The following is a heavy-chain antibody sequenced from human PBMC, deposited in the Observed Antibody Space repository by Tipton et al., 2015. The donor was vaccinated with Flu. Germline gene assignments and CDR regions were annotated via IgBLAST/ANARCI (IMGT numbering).Heavy chain of an antibody. CDR1: GYSISSGYY. Sequence: TLSLTCSVSGYSISSGYYWGWIRQAPEKGLEWIGSIYYSGITYYSSSLKSRVTISPDTSKNQISLRLSSVTAADTAVYYCARDLRGYRGYTGGDAFDVWGQGTMVTVS. D-gene: IGHD5-12*01. V-gene: IGHV4-38-2*02. CDR3: ARDLRGYRGYTGGDAFDV. J-gene: IGHJ3*01. CDR2: IYYSGIT.